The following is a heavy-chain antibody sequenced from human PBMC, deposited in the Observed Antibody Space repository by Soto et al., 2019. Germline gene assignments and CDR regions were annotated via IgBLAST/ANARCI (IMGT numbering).Heavy chain of an antibody. Sequence: SETLSLTCAVSGGSISSGGCSWSWIRQPPGKGLEWIGYIYHSGSTYYNPSLKSRVTISVDRSKNQFSLKLSSVTAADTAVYYCARGPYYYDSSGYYYTRGSYYYYGMDVWGQGTTVTVSS. V-gene: IGHV4-30-2*01. CDR3: ARGPYYYDSSGYYYTRGSYYYYGMDV. CDR2: IYHSGST. J-gene: IGHJ6*02. D-gene: IGHD3-22*01. CDR1: GGSISSGGCS.